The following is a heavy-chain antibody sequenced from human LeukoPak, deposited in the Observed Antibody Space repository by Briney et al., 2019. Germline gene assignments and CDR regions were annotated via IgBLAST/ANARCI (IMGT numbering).Heavy chain of an antibody. Sequence: GGSLRLSCAASGFTFDDYAMHWVRQAPGKGLEWVSGISWNSGSIGYADSVKGRFTISRDNAKNSLYLQMNSLRAEDMALYYCAKAPSYGDPLVPRYFDYWGQGTLVTVSS. J-gene: IGHJ4*02. CDR2: ISWNSGSI. CDR3: AKAPSYGDPLVPRYFDY. V-gene: IGHV3-9*03. D-gene: IGHD4-17*01. CDR1: GFTFDDYA.